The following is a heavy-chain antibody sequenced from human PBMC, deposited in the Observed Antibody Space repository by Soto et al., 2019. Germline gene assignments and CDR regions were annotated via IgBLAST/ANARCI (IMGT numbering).Heavy chain of an antibody. CDR2: INAGNGNT. V-gene: IGHV1-3*01. Sequence: QVQLVQSGAEVKKPGASVKVSCKASGYTFTSYAMHWVRQAAGQRLEWMGWINAGNGNTKYSQKFQGRVTITRDTSASTAYMELSSLRSEDTAVYYCASGYDFWSGGAYTDVWGKGTTVTVSS. CDR1: GYTFTSYA. D-gene: IGHD3-3*01. J-gene: IGHJ6*03. CDR3: ASGYDFWSGGAYTDV.